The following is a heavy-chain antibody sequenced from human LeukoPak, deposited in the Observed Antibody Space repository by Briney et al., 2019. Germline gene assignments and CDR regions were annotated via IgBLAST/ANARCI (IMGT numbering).Heavy chain of an antibody. D-gene: IGHD5-24*01. CDR3: AMKAVPRPRLHDAFDF. CDR2: ISSSGSHI. V-gene: IGHV3-11*01. J-gene: IGHJ3*01. CDR1: GFTFSDYY. Sequence: GGSLRLSCAASGFTFSDYYMTWIRQAPGKGLEWVSYISSSGSHINYADSVKGRFTISRDNAKNSLYLQMNSLRADDTAVYYCAMKAVPRPRLHDAFDFWGQGTVVSVSS.